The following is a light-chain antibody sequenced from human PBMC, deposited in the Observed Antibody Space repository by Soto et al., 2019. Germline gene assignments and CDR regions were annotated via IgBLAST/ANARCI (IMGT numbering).Light chain of an antibody. CDR2: GAS. CDR1: QSVSSN. J-gene: IGKJ2*01. CDR3: QQCNDRPHN. Sequence: EIVMTQSPATLSVSPGESATLSCRASQSVSSNLAWYQQKPGQAPRLLIYGASTRATGIPARFSGRGSATEFTLTISSLQSEDCAVYYCQQCNDRPHNFGQGTKLEIK. V-gene: IGKV3-15*01.